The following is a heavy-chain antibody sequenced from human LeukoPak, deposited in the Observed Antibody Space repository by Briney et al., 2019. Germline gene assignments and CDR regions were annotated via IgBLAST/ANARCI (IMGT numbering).Heavy chain of an antibody. D-gene: IGHD2-15*01. CDR3: AQTNCSGGSCYSADSWFDP. CDR2: IDPSDSYT. J-gene: IGHJ5*02. Sequence: GESLKISCKVSGYSFTSYWIGWVRQMPGKGLEWMGRIDPSDSYTNYSPSFQGHVTISADKSISTAYLQWSSLKASDTAMYYCAQTNCSGGSCYSADSWFDPWGQGTLVTVSS. CDR1: GYSFTSYW. V-gene: IGHV5-10-1*01.